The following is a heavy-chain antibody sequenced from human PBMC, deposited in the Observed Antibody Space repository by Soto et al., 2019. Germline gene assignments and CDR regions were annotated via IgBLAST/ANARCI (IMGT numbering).Heavy chain of an antibody. V-gene: IGHV1-69*01. CDR3: ARDLFFYGSGSGHYYYYYRMDV. D-gene: IGHD3-10*01. Sequence: QVQLVQSGAEVKKPGSSVKVSCKASGGTFSSYAISWVRQAPGQGLEWMGGIIPIFGTANYAQKFQGRVTITADESTSTAYMELSSLRSEDTAVYYCARDLFFYGSGSGHYYYYYRMDVWGQGTTVTVSS. CDR2: IIPIFGTA. J-gene: IGHJ6*02. CDR1: GGTFSSYA.